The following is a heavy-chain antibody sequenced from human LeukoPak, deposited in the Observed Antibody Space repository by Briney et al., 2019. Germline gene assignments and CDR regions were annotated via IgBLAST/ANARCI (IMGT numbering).Heavy chain of an antibody. CDR2: INPSGGST. Sequence: VASVKVSCKASGYTFTGYYMHWVRQVPGQGLEWMGIINPSGGSTSYAQKFQGRVTMTRDMSTSTVYMELSSLRSEDTAVYYCARRALYCGGDCYSVSGSALFRGWWFDPWGQGTLVTVSS. CDR3: ARRALYCGGDCYSVSGSALFRGWWFDP. CDR1: GYTFTGYY. V-gene: IGHV1-46*01. J-gene: IGHJ5*02. D-gene: IGHD2-21*02.